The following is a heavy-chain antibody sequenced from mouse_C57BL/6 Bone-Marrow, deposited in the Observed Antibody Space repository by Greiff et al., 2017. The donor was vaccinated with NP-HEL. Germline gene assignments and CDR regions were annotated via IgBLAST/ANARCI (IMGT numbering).Heavy chain of an antibody. V-gene: IGHV1-81*01. Sequence: QVQLQQSGAELARPGASVKLSCKASGYTFTSYGISWVKQRTGQGLEWIGEIYPRSGNTYYIEKFKGKATLTADKYSSTAYMELRSLTSEDSAVYCCARRVNWDAWFAYWGQGTLVTVSA. CDR1: GYTFTSYG. D-gene: IGHD4-1*01. CDR3: ARRVNWDAWFAY. J-gene: IGHJ3*01. CDR2: IYPRSGNT.